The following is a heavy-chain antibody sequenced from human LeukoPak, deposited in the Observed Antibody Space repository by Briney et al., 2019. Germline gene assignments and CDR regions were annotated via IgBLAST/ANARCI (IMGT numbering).Heavy chain of an antibody. CDR1: GGSISSYN. Sequence: PSETLSLTCTVSGGSISSYNWSWIRQPPGKGLEWIGYIYYSGSTNYNPSLKSRVTISVDTSKNQFSLKLSSVTAADTAVYYCARARYNWKVPYFDYWGQGTLVTVSS. J-gene: IGHJ4*02. V-gene: IGHV4-59*01. CDR2: IYYSGST. D-gene: IGHD1-20*01. CDR3: ARARYNWKVPYFDY.